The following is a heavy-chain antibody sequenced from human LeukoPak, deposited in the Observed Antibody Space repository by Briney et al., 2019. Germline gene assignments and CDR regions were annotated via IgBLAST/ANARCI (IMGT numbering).Heavy chain of an antibody. CDR2: INWNGGST. D-gene: IGHD4-23*01. V-gene: IGHV3-20*01. Sequence: GGSLRLSCAASGFTFDDYGMSWVRQAPGKGLEWVSGINWNGGSTGYADSVKGRFTISRDNAKNSLYLQMNSLRAEDTALYHCAREDYGGNSGVNFDYRGQGTLVTVSS. CDR1: GFTFDDYG. J-gene: IGHJ4*02. CDR3: AREDYGGNSGVNFDY.